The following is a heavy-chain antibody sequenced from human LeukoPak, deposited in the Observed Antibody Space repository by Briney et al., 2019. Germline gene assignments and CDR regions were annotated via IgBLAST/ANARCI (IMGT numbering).Heavy chain of an antibody. D-gene: IGHD3-22*01. CDR1: GFTFSSYA. V-gene: IGHV3-30*04. Sequence: PGGSLRLSCAASGFTFSSYAMHWVRQAPGKGLEWVAVISYDGSNKYYADSVKGRFTISRDNSKNTLYPQMNSLRAEDTAVYYCARDDSSGYFIDYWGQGTLVTVSS. J-gene: IGHJ4*02. CDR3: ARDDSSGYFIDY. CDR2: ISYDGSNK.